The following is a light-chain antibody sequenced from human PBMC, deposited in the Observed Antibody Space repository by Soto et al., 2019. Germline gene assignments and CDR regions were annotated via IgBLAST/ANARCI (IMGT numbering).Light chain of an antibody. CDR1: QSVSSY. V-gene: IGKV3-11*01. J-gene: IGKJ3*01. CDR2: DAS. Sequence: EIVLTQSPATLSLSPGERATLSCRASQSVSSYLAWYQQKPGQAPRLLIYDASNRATGIPARFSGSGSGTDFTLTISSLEADDFAVYYCQQRSNWPRITFGPGTKVDIK. CDR3: QQRSNWPRIT.